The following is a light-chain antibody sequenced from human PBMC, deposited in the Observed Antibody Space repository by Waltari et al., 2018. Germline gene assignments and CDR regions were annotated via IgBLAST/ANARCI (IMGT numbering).Light chain of an antibody. J-gene: IGLJ2*01. Sequence: QSALTQPASVSGSPGQSITISCTGTSSDVGTYNYVSWYQQHPGKAPKLMIYDVSNRPSGVFDRFSGSNSGNTASLTISGLQAEDEADYYCNSYSSSSSLVLFGGGTKLTVV. CDR3: NSYSSSSSLVL. CDR1: SSDVGTYNY. V-gene: IGLV2-14*03. CDR2: DVS.